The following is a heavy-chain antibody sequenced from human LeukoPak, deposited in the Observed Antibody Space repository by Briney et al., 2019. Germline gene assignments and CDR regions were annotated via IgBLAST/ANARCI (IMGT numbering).Heavy chain of an antibody. CDR1: GFTFSDYY. V-gene: IGHV3-23*01. D-gene: IGHD4-23*01. J-gene: IGHJ4*02. CDR2: ISGSGGST. Sequence: GGSLRLSCAASGFTFSDYYMSWIRQAPGKGLEWVSAISGSGGSTYYADSVKGRFTISRDNSKNTLYLQMNSLRAEDTAVYYCAKDNSYAMVNYFDYWGQGTLVTVSS. CDR3: AKDNSYAMVNYFDY.